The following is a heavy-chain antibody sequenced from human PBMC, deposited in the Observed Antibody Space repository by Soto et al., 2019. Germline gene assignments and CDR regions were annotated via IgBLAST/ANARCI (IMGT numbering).Heavy chain of an antibody. CDR3: ARDVRLGYCSGGRCYFDTYPAYYYGMDV. CDR2: ISYDGSNK. D-gene: IGHD2-15*01. CDR1: GFTFSSYA. J-gene: IGHJ6*02. Sequence: GGSLRLSCAASGFTFSSYAMHWVRQAPGKGLEWVAVISYDGSNKYYADSVKGRFTISRDNSKNTLYLQMNSLRAEDTAVYYCARDVRLGYCSGGRCYFDTYPAYYYGMDVWGQGTTVTVSS. V-gene: IGHV3-30-3*01.